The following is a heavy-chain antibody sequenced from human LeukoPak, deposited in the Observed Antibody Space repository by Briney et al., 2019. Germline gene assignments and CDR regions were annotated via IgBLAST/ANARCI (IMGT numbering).Heavy chain of an antibody. J-gene: IGHJ4*02. V-gene: IGHV3-21*01. CDR3: ARDGAEDYVWGSYRSIDY. D-gene: IGHD3-16*02. Sequence: PGGSLRLSCAASGFTFSSYSMNWVRQAPGKGLEWVSSISSSSSYIYYADSVKGRFTISRDNAKNSLYLQMNSLRAEDTAVYYCARDGAEDYVWGSYRSIDYWGQGTLVTVSS. CDR1: GFTFSSYS. CDR2: ISSSSSYI.